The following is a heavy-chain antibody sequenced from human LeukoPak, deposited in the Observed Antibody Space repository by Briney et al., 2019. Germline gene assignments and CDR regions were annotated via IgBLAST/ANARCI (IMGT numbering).Heavy chain of an antibody. Sequence: SETLSLTCAVYGGSFSGYYWSWIRQPPRKGLEWIGEINHSGSTNYNPSLKSRVTISVDTSKNQFSLKLSSVTAADTAVYYCARDRITMVRGVNTDYWGQGTLVTVSS. CDR1: GGSFSGYY. CDR3: ARDRITMVRGVNTDY. J-gene: IGHJ4*02. D-gene: IGHD3-10*01. V-gene: IGHV4-34*01. CDR2: INHSGST.